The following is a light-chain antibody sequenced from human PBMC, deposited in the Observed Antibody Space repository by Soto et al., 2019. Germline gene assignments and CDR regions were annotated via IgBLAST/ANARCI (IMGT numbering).Light chain of an antibody. Sequence: QSALTPPPSASGSPGQSVTISCTGTSSDVGGYNYVSWYQQHPGKAPTLMIYEVSERPSGVPDRFSGSKSGNTASLTVSGLQAADEADYYCSSYAGSNKGVLFGGGTKLTVL. V-gene: IGLV2-8*01. CDR1: SSDVGGYNY. J-gene: IGLJ2*01. CDR2: EVS. CDR3: SSYAGSNKGVL.